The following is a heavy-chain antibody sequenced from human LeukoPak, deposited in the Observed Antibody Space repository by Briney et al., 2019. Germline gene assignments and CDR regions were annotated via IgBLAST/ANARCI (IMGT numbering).Heavy chain of an antibody. V-gene: IGHV1-69*05. Sequence: ASVKVSCKASGGTFSSYAISWVRQAPGQGLEWMGGIIPIFGTANYAQKFQGRVTITTDESTSTAYMELSSLRSEDTAVYYCARDATNIAALNGFDPWGQGTLVTVSS. CDR3: ARDATNIAALNGFDP. J-gene: IGHJ5*02. D-gene: IGHD6-6*01. CDR1: GGTFSSYA. CDR2: IIPIFGTA.